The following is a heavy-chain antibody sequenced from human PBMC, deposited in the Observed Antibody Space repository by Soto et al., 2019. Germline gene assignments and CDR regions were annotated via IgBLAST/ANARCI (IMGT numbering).Heavy chain of an antibody. J-gene: IGHJ4*02. D-gene: IGHD3-22*01. CDR1: GCTFSKYR. V-gene: IGHV3-23*01. CDR3: ARPTYYYDSSGPPGY. CDR2: ISGSAGLM. Sequence: PGGSLRLSCVDSGCTFSKYRTNWVRQAPGKGLEWVSAISGSAGLMVYADAVKGRFTISRDNSKNTLYLQMNSLGAEDTAVYYCARPTYYYDSSGPPGYRGQGTLVTVSS.